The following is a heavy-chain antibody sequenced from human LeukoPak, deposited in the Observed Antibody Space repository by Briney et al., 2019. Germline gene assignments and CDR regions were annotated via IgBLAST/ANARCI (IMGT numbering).Heavy chain of an antibody. V-gene: IGHV3-23*01. J-gene: IGHJ4*02. CDR3: AKDRSVAAAYYFDY. CDR1: RFTFSSFA. CDR2: ISGSGGST. Sequence: PGGSLRLSCAASRFTFSSFAMSWVRQAPGKGLEWVSAISGSGGSTYYADSVKGRLTISRDNSKNTLYLQMNSLRAEDTAVYYCAKDRSVAAAYYFDYWGQGTLVTVSS. D-gene: IGHD6-13*01.